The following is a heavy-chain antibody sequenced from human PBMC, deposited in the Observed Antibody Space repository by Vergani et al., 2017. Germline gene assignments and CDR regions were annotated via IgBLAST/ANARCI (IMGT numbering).Heavy chain of an antibody. Sequence: EVQLVESGGVVVQPGGSLRLSCAASGFTFDDYTMHWVRQAPGKGLEWVSLISWDGGSTYYADSVKGRFTISRDNSKNSLYLQMNSLRTEDTALYYCAKDIGGSYYWGYFDYWGQGTLVTVSS. V-gene: IGHV3-43*01. D-gene: IGHD1-26*01. J-gene: IGHJ4*02. CDR2: ISWDGGST. CDR3: AKDIGGSYYWGYFDY. CDR1: GFTFDDYT.